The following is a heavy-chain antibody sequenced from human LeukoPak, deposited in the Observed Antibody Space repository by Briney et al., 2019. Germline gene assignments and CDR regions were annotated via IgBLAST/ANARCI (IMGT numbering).Heavy chain of an antibody. V-gene: IGHV3-21*01. CDR2: ISSSSSYI. CDR1: GFTFSNYN. Sequence: PGGSLRLSCAASGFTFSNYNMNWVRQAPEKGLEWVSSISSSSSYIYYADSVKGRFTISRDNAKNSLYLQMGGLRAEDTAVYYCARDSRGYHQLSDYWGQGTLVTVSS. D-gene: IGHD5-12*01. CDR3: ARDSRGYHQLSDY. J-gene: IGHJ4*02.